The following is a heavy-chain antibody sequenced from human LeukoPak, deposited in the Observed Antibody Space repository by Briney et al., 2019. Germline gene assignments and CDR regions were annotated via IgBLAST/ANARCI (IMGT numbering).Heavy chain of an antibody. V-gene: IGHV3-30-3*01. J-gene: IGHJ4*02. Sequence: GGSLRLSCAASGFPFSSYAMHWVRQAPGKGLEWVAVISYDGSNKYYADSVKGRFTISRDNSKNTLYLQMNSLRAEDTAVYYCARAPKRALWELSLAIDYWGQGTLVTVSS. D-gene: IGHD1-26*01. CDR2: ISYDGSNK. CDR3: ARAPKRALWELSLAIDY. CDR1: GFPFSSYA.